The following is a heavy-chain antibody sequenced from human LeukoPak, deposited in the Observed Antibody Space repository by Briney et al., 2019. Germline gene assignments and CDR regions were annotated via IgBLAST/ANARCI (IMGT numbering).Heavy chain of an antibody. J-gene: IGHJ4*02. CDR3: ARWVGGSYSVRSFDY. CDR1: GYSISSGYY. Sequence: SETLSLTCTVSGYSISSGYYWGWIRQPPGKGLEWIGSIYYSGSTYYNPSLKSRVTISVDTSKNQFSLKLSSVTAADTAVYYCARWVGGSYSVRSFDYWGQGTLVTVSS. CDR2: IYYSGST. D-gene: IGHD1-26*01. V-gene: IGHV4-38-2*02.